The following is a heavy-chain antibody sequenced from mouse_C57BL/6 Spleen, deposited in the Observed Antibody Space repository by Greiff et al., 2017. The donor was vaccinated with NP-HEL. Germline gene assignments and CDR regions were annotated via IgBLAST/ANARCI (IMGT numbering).Heavy chain of an antibody. Sequence: QVQLQQPGAELVRPGTSVKLSCKASGYTFTSYWMHWVKQRPGQGLEWIGVIDPSDSYTNYNQKFKGKATLTVDTSSSTAYMQLSSLTSEDSAVYYCARTGDAMDYWGQGTSVTVSS. CDR2: IDPSDSYT. CDR3: ARTGDAMDY. CDR1: GYTFTSYW. J-gene: IGHJ4*01. D-gene: IGHD4-1*01. V-gene: IGHV1-59*01.